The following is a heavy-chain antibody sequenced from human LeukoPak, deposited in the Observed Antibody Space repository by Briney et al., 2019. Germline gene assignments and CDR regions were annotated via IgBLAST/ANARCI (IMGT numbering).Heavy chain of an antibody. CDR1: GFTFTSYA. CDR3: AKSLRGNSWYYFDS. Sequence: PGGSLRLSCAASGFTFTSYALSWVRQAPGEGLEWVSGISGTGATTYYADSVKGRFTISRDNSKNTVYLQMNSLRAEDTALYYCAKSLRGNSWYYFDSWGQGTLVTVSS. V-gene: IGHV3-23*01. D-gene: IGHD4-11*01. J-gene: IGHJ4*02. CDR2: ISGTGATT.